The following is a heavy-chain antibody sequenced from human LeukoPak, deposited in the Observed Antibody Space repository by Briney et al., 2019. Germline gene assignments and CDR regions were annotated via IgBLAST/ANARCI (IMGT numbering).Heavy chain of an antibody. CDR3: VKDLYYDNSGYYSGAFDY. CDR1: GFTFSSYV. Sequence: PGGSLRLSCAASGFTFSSYVMYWVRQAPGKGLEYVSAINSNGGRTYYADSVKGRFTISRDNSKNALFLQMSSLRVEDTAVYYCVKDLYYDNSGYYSGAFDYWGQGTLVTVSS. V-gene: IGHV3-64D*06. J-gene: IGHJ4*02. D-gene: IGHD3-22*01. CDR2: INSNGGRT.